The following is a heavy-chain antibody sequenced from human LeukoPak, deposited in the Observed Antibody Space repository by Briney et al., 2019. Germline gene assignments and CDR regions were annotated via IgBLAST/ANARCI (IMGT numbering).Heavy chain of an antibody. D-gene: IGHD3-22*01. CDR1: GYTFSGFY. CDR2: INPDSGDR. J-gene: IGHJ1*01. Sequence: ASVKVSCKASGYTFSGFYIHWVRQAPGQGLEWMGWINPDSGDRNHAQKFQGRVSMTRDTSISTAYMELSSLRSDDTAVYYCARGSYDSSDYEYFQHWGQGTLVTVSS. V-gene: IGHV1-2*02. CDR3: ARGSYDSSDYEYFQH.